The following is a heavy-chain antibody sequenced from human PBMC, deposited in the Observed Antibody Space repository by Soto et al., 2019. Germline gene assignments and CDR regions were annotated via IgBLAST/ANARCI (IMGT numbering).Heavy chain of an antibody. V-gene: IGHV3-30-3*01. CDR2: ISYDGSNK. CDR1: GFTFSSYA. D-gene: IGHD2-21*02. Sequence: QVQLVESGGGVVQPGRSLRLSCAASGFTFSSYAMHWVRQAPGKGLEWVAVISYDGSNKYYADSVKGRFTISRDNSKNTLYLQMNGLRAEDTAVYYCAREEWVTGDAFDIWGQGTMVTVSS. CDR3: AREEWVTGDAFDI. J-gene: IGHJ3*02.